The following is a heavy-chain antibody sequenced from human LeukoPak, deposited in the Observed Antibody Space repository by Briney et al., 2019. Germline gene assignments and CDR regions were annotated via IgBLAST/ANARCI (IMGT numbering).Heavy chain of an antibody. V-gene: IGHV4-38-2*02. CDR2: ISHSGST. J-gene: IGHJ6*03. CDR1: GYSIHSGYY. D-gene: IGHD5-18*01. CDR3: ARDALYDYTYGYSFYYYMDV. Sequence: SETLSLTCTVSGYSIHSGYYWGWIRQPPGKGLEWIGSISHSGSTYSNPSLKSRVTISVYTSKNQFSLRVSSVTAADTAVYYCARDALYDYTYGYSFYYYMDVWGKGTTVTVSS.